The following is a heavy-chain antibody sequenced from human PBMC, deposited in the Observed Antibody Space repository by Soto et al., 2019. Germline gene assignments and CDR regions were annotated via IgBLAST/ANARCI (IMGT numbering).Heavy chain of an antibody. V-gene: IGHV6-1*01. CDR3: TRAGEYYDILTGYRYYGMDV. Sequence: SQTLSLTCTISGDSVSSNSAAWNWIRQSPSRGLEWLGRTYYRSKWYNDYAVSVKSRITINPDTSKNQFSLQLNSVTPEDTAVYYCTRAGEYYDILTGYRYYGMDVWGQGTTVTVSS. J-gene: IGHJ6*02. D-gene: IGHD3-9*01. CDR2: TYYRSKWYN. CDR1: GDSVSSNSAA.